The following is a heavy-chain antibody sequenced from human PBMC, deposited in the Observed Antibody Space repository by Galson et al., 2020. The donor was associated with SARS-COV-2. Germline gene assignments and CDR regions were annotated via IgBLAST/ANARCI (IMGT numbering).Heavy chain of an antibody. CDR1: GYTLTELS. CDR2: FDPDDAET. J-gene: IGHJ3*01. D-gene: IGHD6-13*01. V-gene: IGHV1-24*01. CDR3: AAPNRLYASSWDPDTFDF. Sequence: GESLKISRKVSGYTLTELSIHWVRQAPGKGLEWMGSFDPDDAETIYAQKLQGRVTMTEDTSTDTAYMELSSLRSEDTAVYYCAAPNRLYASSWDPDTFDFWGQGTMVTVSS.